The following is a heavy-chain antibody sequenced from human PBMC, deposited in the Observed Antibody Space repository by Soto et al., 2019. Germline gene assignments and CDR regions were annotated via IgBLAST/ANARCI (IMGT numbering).Heavy chain of an antibody. CDR1: GFTFTSSA. V-gene: IGHV1-58*01. J-gene: IGHJ3*02. CDR3: AAAYYDSSGYYLPLAFDI. CDR2: IVVGSGNT. D-gene: IGHD3-22*01. Sequence: ASVKVSCKASGFTFTSSAVQWVRQARGQRLEWIGWIVVGSGNTNYAQKFQERVTITRDMSTSTAYMELSSLRSEDTAVYYCAAAYYDSSGYYLPLAFDIWGQGTMVTVSS.